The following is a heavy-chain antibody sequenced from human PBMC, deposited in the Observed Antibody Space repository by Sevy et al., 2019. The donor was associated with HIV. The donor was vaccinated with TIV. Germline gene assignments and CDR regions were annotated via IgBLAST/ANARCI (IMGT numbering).Heavy chain of an antibody. V-gene: IGHV3-23*01. Sequence: GGSLRLSCAASGFTFSSYTMNRVRQAPGKGLEWVSGISGSDDRTYYADSVKGRFTISRDNSKNTLSLQMNSLGADDTAVYYCAKGVTMIVVVDAFDIWGHGTMVTVSS. J-gene: IGHJ3*02. CDR3: AKGVTMIVVVDAFDI. D-gene: IGHD3-22*01. CDR1: GFTFSSYT. CDR2: ISGSDDRT.